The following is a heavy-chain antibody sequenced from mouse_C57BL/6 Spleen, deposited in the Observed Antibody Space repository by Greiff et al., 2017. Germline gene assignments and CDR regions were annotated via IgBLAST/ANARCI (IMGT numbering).Heavy chain of an antibody. CDR3: APTMIRYWYFDV. V-gene: IGHV1-64*01. CDR2: IHPNSGST. CDR1: GYTFTSYW. Sequence: VQLQQPGAELVKPGASVKLSCKASGYTFTSYWLHWVKQRPGQGLEWIGMIHPNSGSTNYNEKFKSKATLTVDKASSTAYMQLSSLTSEDSAVYYCAPTMIRYWYFDVWGTGTTVTVSS. J-gene: IGHJ1*03. D-gene: IGHD2-4*01.